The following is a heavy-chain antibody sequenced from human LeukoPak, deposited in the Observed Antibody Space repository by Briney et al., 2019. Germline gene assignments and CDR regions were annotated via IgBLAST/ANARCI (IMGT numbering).Heavy chain of an antibody. Sequence: PGGSLRLSCAASEFTFSSYSMNWVRQAPGKGLEWVSSISSSSSYIYYADSVKGRFTISRDNAKNSLYLQMNSLRAEDTAVYYCASTVEMATIFGWGQGTLVTVSS. CDR1: EFTFSSYS. CDR3: ASTVEMATIFG. V-gene: IGHV3-21*01. CDR2: ISSSSSYI. J-gene: IGHJ4*02. D-gene: IGHD5-24*01.